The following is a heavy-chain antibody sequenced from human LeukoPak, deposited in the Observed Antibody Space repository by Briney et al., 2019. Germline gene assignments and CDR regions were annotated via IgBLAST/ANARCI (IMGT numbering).Heavy chain of an antibody. V-gene: IGHV6-1*01. CDR2: TYYRSKWYN. D-gene: IGHD5-12*01. J-gene: IGHJ4*02. Sequence: QTLSLTCAISGDSVSSNSAAWNWIRQSPSRGLEWLGRTYYRSKWYNAYAVSVPGRLTINPDTSKNQFTLQLNSLPPEATAVYYCASGHSGYTDYWGQGTLVTVSS. CDR3: ASGHSGYTDY. CDR1: GDSVSSNSAA.